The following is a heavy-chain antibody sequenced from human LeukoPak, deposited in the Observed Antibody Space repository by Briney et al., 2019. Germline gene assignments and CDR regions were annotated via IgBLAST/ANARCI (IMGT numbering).Heavy chain of an antibody. CDR2: INHSGST. CDR3: ARVDQLLTFDY. J-gene: IGHJ4*02. D-gene: IGHD2-2*01. V-gene: IGHV4-34*01. CDR1: GGSFSGYY. Sequence: SETLSLTCAVYGGSFSGYYWSWIRQPSGKGLEWIGEINHSGSTNYNPSLKSRVTISVETSRNQFSLKLSFVTAADTAVYYCARVDQLLTFDYWGQGTLVTVSS.